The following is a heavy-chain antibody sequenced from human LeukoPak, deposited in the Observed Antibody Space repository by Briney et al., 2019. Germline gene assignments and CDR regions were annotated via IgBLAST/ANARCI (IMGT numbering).Heavy chain of an antibody. CDR2: IHYSGYT. J-gene: IGHJ6*02. V-gene: IGHV4-59*12. D-gene: IGHD5-18*01. CDR1: GGSISSYY. CDR3: ARAPWIQLWFSGIYGMDV. Sequence: SETLSLTCTVSGGSISSYYWSWIRQPPGKGLEWIGYIHYSGYTNYNPSLKSRVTISVDTSKNQFSLKLSSVTAADTAVYYCARAPWIQLWFSGIYGMDVWGQGTTVTVSS.